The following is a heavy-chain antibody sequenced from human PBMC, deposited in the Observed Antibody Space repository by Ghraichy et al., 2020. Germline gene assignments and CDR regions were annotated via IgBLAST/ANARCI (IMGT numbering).Heavy chain of an antibody. CDR1: GFTFSSYS. CDR3: ARDSSGYYLFEARTKGKDAFDI. Sequence: GGSLRLSCAASGFTFSSYSMNWVRQAPGKGLEWVSSISSSSSYIYYADSVKGRFTISRDNAKNSLYLQMNSLRAEDTAVYYCARDSSGYYLFEARTKGKDAFDIWGQGTMVTVSS. J-gene: IGHJ3*02. CDR2: ISSSSSYI. D-gene: IGHD3-22*01. V-gene: IGHV3-21*01.